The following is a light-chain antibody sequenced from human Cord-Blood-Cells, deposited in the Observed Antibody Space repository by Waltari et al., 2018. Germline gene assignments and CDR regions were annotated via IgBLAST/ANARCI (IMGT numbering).Light chain of an antibody. J-gene: IGKJ1*01. CDR2: WAS. CDR1: QCVLYSSNNKNY. V-gene: IGKV4-1*01. Sequence: DIVMTQSPDSLAVSLGERATTNCKSSQCVLYSSNNKNYLAWYQQKPGQPPKLLISWASTRESGVPDRFSGSGSGTDFTLTISSLQAEDVAVYYCQQYYSTPPTFGQGTKVEIK. CDR3: QQYYSTPPT.